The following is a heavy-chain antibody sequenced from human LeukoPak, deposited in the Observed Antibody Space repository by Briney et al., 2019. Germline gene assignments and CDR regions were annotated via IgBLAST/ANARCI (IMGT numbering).Heavy chain of an antibody. J-gene: IGHJ4*02. Sequence: ASVKVSCKVSGYTLTELSMHWVRQAPGKGLEWMGGFDPEDGEIIYAQKFQGRVTMTEDTSTDTAYMELSSLRSEDTAVYYCATDSPRRKIVGATIFDYWGQGTLVTVSS. CDR2: FDPEDGEI. V-gene: IGHV1-24*01. D-gene: IGHD1-26*01. CDR1: GYTLTELS. CDR3: ATDSPRRKIVGATIFDY.